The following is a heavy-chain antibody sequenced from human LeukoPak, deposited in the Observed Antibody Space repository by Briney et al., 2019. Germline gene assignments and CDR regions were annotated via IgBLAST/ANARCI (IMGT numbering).Heavy chain of an antibody. V-gene: IGHV4-34*01. CDR1: GGSFSGYY. D-gene: IGHD6-19*01. CDR3: ARGIGQWLAVFYYFDY. Sequence: SETLSLTCAVDGGSFSGYYWSWIRQPPGKGLEWIGEINHSGSTNYNPSLKSRVTISVDTSKNQFSLKLSSVTAADTAVYYCARGIGQWLAVFYYFDYWGQGTLPTVSS. J-gene: IGHJ4*02. CDR2: INHSGST.